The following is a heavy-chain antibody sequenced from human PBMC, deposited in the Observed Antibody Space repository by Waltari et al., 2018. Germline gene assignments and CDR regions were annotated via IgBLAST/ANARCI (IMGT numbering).Heavy chain of an antibody. CDR3: AKGGEAAMVSWFDP. V-gene: IGHV3-30*02. J-gene: IGHJ5*02. CDR1: GFTFSNHG. CDR2: IRYDGSDR. D-gene: IGHD2-2*01. Sequence: QVQLVESGGGVVQPGGSLRLSCVASGFTFSNHGFHWVRQAPGKGLEWVSFIRYDGSDRYFAASVKCRFTVSRDNSNNALYLQMNRLRVEDTAMYFCAKGGEAAMVSWFDPWGQGTLVTVSS.